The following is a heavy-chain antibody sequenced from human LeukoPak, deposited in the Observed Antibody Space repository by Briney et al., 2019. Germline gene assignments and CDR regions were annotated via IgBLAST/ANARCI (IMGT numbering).Heavy chain of an antibody. CDR2: IGTAGDT. V-gene: IGHV3-13*01. CDR3: SRGGAPAGYAYDI. J-gene: IGHJ3*02. D-gene: IGHD6-13*01. CDR1: GFTFRNFD. Sequence: GGSLRLSCATSGFTFRNFDLHWVRQATGEGLEWVSAIGTAGDTYYPDSVKGRFTISRDNAKNSFYLQMNDLRVGDTAVYYCSRGGAPAGYAYDIWGHGTVVTVSS.